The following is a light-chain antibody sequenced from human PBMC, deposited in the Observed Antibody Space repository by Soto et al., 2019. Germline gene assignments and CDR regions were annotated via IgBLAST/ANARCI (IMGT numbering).Light chain of an antibody. J-gene: IGKJ2*01. CDR1: QSVRSN. CDR3: QQYNAWPFT. V-gene: IGKV3-15*01. Sequence: EVVMTQSPATLSVSPGERAILSCRASQSVRSNLAWYQLKPGQAPRILIYTSSSRATDIPARFSGSGSRTEFTITISSLQSEDFGFYYCQQYNAWPFTFGQGTRLEIK. CDR2: TSS.